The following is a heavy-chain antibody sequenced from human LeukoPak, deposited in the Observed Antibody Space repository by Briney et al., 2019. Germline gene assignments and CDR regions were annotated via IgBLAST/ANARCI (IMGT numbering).Heavy chain of an antibody. CDR1: GFNFDEYA. Sequence: PGGSLRLSCSASGFNFDEYAMNWVRHAPGKGLEWVSLSSGDGGTRNYADSVKGRFTISRDNSKNSLYLQMNSLRTEDTAVYFCAKGPSGSFYLWGQGTLVTVSS. J-gene: IGHJ5*02. D-gene: IGHD1-26*01. CDR3: AKGPSGSFYL. CDR2: SSGDGGTR. V-gene: IGHV3-43*02.